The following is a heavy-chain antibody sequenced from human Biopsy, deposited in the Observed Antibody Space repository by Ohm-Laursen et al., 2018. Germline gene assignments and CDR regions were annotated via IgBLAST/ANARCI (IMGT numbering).Heavy chain of an antibody. D-gene: IGHD1-14*01. CDR1: GFGLRNYT. J-gene: IGHJ5*02. CDR2: ISRSTSHI. Sequence: SLRLSCAAPGFGLRNYTINWVRQAPGKGLEWVSSISRSTSHILYAETLKGRFTSSRDNAKNSVYLQMNSLRAEDTGVYYCARGRSHLLPDHDWFDPWGQGTLVTVSS. V-gene: IGHV3-21*06. CDR3: ARGRSHLLPDHDWFDP.